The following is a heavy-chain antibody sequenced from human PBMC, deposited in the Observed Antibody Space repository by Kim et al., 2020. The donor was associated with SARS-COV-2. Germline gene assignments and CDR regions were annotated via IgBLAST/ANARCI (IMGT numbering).Heavy chain of an antibody. Sequence: QKFQGRVTLTEDTSTDTAYMELSSLRSEDTAVYYCATERFDGSSSWPEDYWGQGTLVTVSS. CDR3: ATERFDGSSSWPEDY. D-gene: IGHD6-13*01. J-gene: IGHJ4*02. V-gene: IGHV1-24*01.